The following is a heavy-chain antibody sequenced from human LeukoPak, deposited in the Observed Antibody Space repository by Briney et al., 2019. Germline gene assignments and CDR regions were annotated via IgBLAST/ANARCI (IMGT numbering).Heavy chain of an antibody. D-gene: IGHD6-13*01. CDR3: ARKGSVYTSSWSCFDC. CDR2: IWNDGSNK. V-gene: IGHV3-33*01. J-gene: IGHJ4*02. Sequence: GGSLRLSCVASGFMFSVYGMHWVRQAPGKGLEWVAVIWNDGSNKYYADSVKGRSTISRDNSKNSLYLQMNSLRAEDTAVYYCARKGSVYTSSWSCFDCWGQGTLVTVSS. CDR1: GFMFSVYG.